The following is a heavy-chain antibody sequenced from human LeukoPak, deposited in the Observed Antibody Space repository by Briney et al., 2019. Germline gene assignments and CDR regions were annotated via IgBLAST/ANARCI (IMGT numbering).Heavy chain of an antibody. CDR2: TYYRSKWYN. V-gene: IGHV6-1*01. Sequence: SQTLSLTCAISGDIVSSNSAAWNWIRQSPSRGLEWLGRTYYRSKWYNDYAVSVKSRITINPDTSKNQFSLQLNSVTPEDTAVYYCAREVDDFWSGYFPFDYWGQGTLVTVSS. D-gene: IGHD3-3*01. J-gene: IGHJ4*02. CDR1: GDIVSSNSAA. CDR3: AREVDDFWSGYFPFDY.